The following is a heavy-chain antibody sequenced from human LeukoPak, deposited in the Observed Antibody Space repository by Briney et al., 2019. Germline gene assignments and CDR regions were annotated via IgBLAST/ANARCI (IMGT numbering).Heavy chain of an antibody. CDR1: GFTFSNAW. Sequence: PGGSLRLSCAASGFTFSNAWMSWVRQAPGKGLEWVSFISSSGSYIYYADSVKGRFTISRDNAKNSLYLQMNSLRAEDTAVYYCTSTLHSYCGGDCLGYWGQGTLVTVSS. J-gene: IGHJ4*02. CDR3: TSTLHSYCGGDCLGY. CDR2: ISSSGSYI. D-gene: IGHD2-21*02. V-gene: IGHV3-21*01.